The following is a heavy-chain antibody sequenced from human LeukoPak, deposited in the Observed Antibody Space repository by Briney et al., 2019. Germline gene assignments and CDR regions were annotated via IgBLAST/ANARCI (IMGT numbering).Heavy chain of an antibody. CDR3: ARGQGMYSWNYDDY. J-gene: IGHJ4*02. Sequence: GGSLRLSCAASGFTFSSYTMNWVRQAPGKGLEWVSSISSRSSYIYYADSVKGRFTISRDNAKDSLYLQMNSLRAEDTAVYYCARGQGMYSWNYDDYWGQGTLVTVSS. D-gene: IGHD1-7*01. CDR1: GFTFSSYT. CDR2: ISSRSSYI. V-gene: IGHV3-21*01.